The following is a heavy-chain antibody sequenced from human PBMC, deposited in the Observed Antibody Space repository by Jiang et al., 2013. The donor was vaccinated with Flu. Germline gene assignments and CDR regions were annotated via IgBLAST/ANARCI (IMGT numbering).Heavy chain of an antibody. J-gene: IGHJ5*02. V-gene: IGHV4-4*07. D-gene: IGHD6-13*01. CDR2: SIPVGAP. CDR1: VAPSVVTT. CDR3: AGGSESSSWDPNWFDP. Sequence: TVSVAPSVVTTGAGSGSPPGRDWSGLGVSIPVGAPTTTPPSKSRVTMSVDTSKNQFSLKLSSVTAADTAVYYCAGGSESSSWDPNWFDPWGQGTLVTVSS.